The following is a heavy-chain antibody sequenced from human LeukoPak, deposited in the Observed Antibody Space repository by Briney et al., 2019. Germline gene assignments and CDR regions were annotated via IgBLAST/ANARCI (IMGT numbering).Heavy chain of an antibody. Sequence: SQTLSLTCAISGDSGSRKSAAWNWIRQSPSKGLEWLGRTYYRSKWFNEHAVSVKSRITINPDTSKNQFSLQLSSVTPEDTAVYYCARKNGYNDVFDIWGQGTMVTVSS. CDR3: ARKNGYNDVFDI. D-gene: IGHD5-24*01. CDR2: TYYRSKWFN. J-gene: IGHJ3*02. V-gene: IGHV6-1*01. CDR1: GDSGSRKSAA.